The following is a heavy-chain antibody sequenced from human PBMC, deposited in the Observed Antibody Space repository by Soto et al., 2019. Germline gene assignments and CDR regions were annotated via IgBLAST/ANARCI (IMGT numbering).Heavy chain of an antibody. V-gene: IGHV4-30-2*01. CDR1: GGSISSGGYS. CDR2: IYHSGST. Sequence: QLQLQESGSGLVKPSQTLSLTCAVSGGSISSGGYSWSWIRQPPGKGLEWIGYIYHSGSTYYNPTITSRVTIAVDRSKNKFSRKLSSVTAADTAVYYFARNGNSGYDSDFDYWGQGTLVTVSS. J-gene: IGHJ4*02. D-gene: IGHD5-12*01. CDR3: ARNGNSGYDSDFDY.